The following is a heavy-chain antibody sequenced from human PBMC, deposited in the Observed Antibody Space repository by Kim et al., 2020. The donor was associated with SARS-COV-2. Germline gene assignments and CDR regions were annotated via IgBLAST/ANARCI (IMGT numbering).Heavy chain of an antibody. CDR2: IYYSGST. V-gene: IGHV4-59*08. CDR3: ARYRSSGWYVGYFDY. J-gene: IGHJ4*02. CDR1: GGSISSYY. D-gene: IGHD6-19*01. Sequence: SETLSLTCTVSGGSISSYYWSWIRQPPGKGLEWIGYIYYSGSTNYNPSLKSRVTISVDTSKNQFSLKLSFVTAADTAVYSCARYRSSGWYVGYFDYWGQGTLVTVSS.